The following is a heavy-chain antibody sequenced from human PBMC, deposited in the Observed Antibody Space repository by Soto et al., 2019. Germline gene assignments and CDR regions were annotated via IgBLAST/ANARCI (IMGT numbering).Heavy chain of an antibody. CDR3: ARVPDY. CDR2: IYHSGIT. V-gene: IGHV4-30-2*01. J-gene: IGHJ4*02. Sequence: QLQLQESGSGLVKPSQTLSLTCAVSGGSISSGGYSWSWIRQPPGTCLEWIGYIYHSGITYYNPSLKSRVTISVDRSTKQFSLKLSSVTAADTAVCFCARVPDYWGQGTLVTVSS. CDR1: GGSISSGGYS.